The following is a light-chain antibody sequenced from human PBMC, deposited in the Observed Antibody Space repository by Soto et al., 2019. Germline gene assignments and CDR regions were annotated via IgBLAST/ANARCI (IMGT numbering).Light chain of an antibody. CDR1: QSVSSN. CDR3: QLYVSSPMYT. J-gene: IGKJ2*01. V-gene: IGKV3-15*01. Sequence: EIVMTQSPATLSVSPGERATLSCRASQSVSSNLAWYQQKPGQAPRLLIYGASTRATGIPARFSGSGSGTEFTLTISRLEPEDFAVYFCQLYVSSPMYTFGQGTKLEIK. CDR2: GAS.